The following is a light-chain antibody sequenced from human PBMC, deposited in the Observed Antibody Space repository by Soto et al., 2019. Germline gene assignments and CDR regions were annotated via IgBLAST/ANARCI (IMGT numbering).Light chain of an antibody. CDR1: QSVSRSF. J-gene: IGKJ1*01. Sequence: EIVLTQSPGTLSLSPGEGATLSCRASQSVSRSFLAWYQQKPGQAPRLLIYGASSRATGIPDRFSGSGSGTDFTLTISRLEPEDFAVYYCQQYGSSPWPFGQGTKVEI. CDR2: GAS. CDR3: QQYGSSPWP. V-gene: IGKV3-20*01.